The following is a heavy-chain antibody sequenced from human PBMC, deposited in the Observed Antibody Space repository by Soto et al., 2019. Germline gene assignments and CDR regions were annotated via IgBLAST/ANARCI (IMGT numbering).Heavy chain of an antibody. CDR3: TNYYYDSSGYPIPNY. CDR1: GFTFSGSA. D-gene: IGHD3-22*01. V-gene: IGHV3-73*01. J-gene: IGHJ4*02. CDR2: IKSKTNNYAT. Sequence: PGGSLRLSCAAAGFTFSGSAMHWVRQASGKGLEWVGRIKSKTNNYATAYAASVKGRFTISRDDSKNTAYLQMNSLKTEDTAVYYCTNYYYDSSGYPIPNYWGQGTQVTVSS.